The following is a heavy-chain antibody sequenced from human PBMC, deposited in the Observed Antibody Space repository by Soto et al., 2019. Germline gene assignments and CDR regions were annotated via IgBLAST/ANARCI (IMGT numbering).Heavy chain of an antibody. V-gene: IGHV3-49*03. J-gene: IGHJ5*02. CDR1: VFPFGDFP. CDR3: ATSTPAQARLNNWFGP. Sequence: VFPFGDFPITSFRQTQVQGLEWVVVSRNKSYREKIEYAAAVKGRFTISRDNSKNTLYLQMNSLRAEDTAVYYCATSTPAQARLNNWFGP. D-gene: IGHD2-2*01. CDR2: SRNKSYREKI.